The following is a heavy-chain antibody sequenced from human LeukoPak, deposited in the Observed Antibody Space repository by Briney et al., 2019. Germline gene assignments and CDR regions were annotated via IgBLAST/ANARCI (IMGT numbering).Heavy chain of an antibody. V-gene: IGHV1-46*01. J-gene: IGHJ6*03. Sequence: GASVKVSCKASGYTFTNYYMHWLRQAPGQGLEWMGAINPSGGSTSYTQKFQGRVTMTRDTSTSTVYMEMSSLRSEDTAVYYCAIDARRITIFGVVIYYYYMDVWGKGTTVTVSS. CDR2: INPSGGST. CDR3: AIDARRITIFGVVIYYYYMDV. CDR1: GYTFTNYY. D-gene: IGHD3-3*01.